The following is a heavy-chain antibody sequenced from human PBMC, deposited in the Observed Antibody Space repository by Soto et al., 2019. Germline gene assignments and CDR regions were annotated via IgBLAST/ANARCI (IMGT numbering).Heavy chain of an antibody. CDR1: GGSINGFY. V-gene: IGHV4-59*01. CDR2: VYYTGST. Sequence: PSETLSLTCIVSGGSINGFYWSWIRQPPGKGLEWIGYVYYTGSTTYNPSLESRVTMSVDTSKNQFSLKLTSVNAADTAVYYCAKYRRTQVGGFTVDYWGQGTRVTVSS. J-gene: IGHJ4*02. D-gene: IGHD3-16*02. CDR3: AKYRRTQVGGFTVDY.